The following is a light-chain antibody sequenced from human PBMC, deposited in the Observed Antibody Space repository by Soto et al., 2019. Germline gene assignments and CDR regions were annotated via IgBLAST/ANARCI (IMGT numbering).Light chain of an antibody. Sequence: QSALTQPASVSGSPGQSITISCTGTSSDVGGYNFVSWYQQYPGKAPRLLIYAVSKRPSGVSNRFSGSKSGNTASLAISGLQAEDEADYYCCSNGGRTLVRFGEGTKLTVL. CDR2: AVS. J-gene: IGLJ2*01. V-gene: IGLV2-14*01. CDR1: SSDVGGYNF. CDR3: CSNGGRTLVR.